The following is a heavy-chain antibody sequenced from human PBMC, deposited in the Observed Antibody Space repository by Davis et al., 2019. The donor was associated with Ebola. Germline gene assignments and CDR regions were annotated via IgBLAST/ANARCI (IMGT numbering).Heavy chain of an antibody. Sequence: ASVQVSCKASGYTFTSYYMHWVRQAPGQGLEWMGIIDPSGGSTSYAQKFQGRVTMTTDTSTSTAYMELRSLRSDDTAVYYCARDYESSGWFDYWGQGTLVTVSS. CDR3: ARDYESSGWFDY. CDR2: IDPSGGST. CDR1: GYTFTSYY. J-gene: IGHJ4*02. D-gene: IGHD6-19*01. V-gene: IGHV1-46*01.